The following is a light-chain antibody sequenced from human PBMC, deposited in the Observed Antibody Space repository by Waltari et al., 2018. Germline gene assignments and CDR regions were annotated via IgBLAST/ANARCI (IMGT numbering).Light chain of an antibody. Sequence: EIVFTQSPGTLHLSPGDRATLSCRASQSFSKYLAWYQQRPGQAPRLLIYDASIRATGIPDRFSGSGSGTDFSLTISRLEPEDFAVYYCQKYVNLPATFGQGTKVEIK. V-gene: IGKV3-20*01. CDR3: QKYVNLPAT. CDR2: DAS. J-gene: IGKJ1*01. CDR1: QSFSKY.